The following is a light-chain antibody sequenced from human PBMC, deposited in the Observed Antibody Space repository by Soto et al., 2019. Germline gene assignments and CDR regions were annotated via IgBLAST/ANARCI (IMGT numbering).Light chain of an antibody. Sequence: QSALTQPAPVSGSPGQSITISCTGTSSDVGGYNYVSWYQQHPGKAPKFMIYDVSNRPSGVSNRFSGSKSGNTASLTISGLQAEDEADYYCCSYTTSNTRQIVFGTGTKVT. CDR3: CSYTTSNTRQIV. J-gene: IGLJ1*01. CDR2: DVS. V-gene: IGLV2-14*01. CDR1: SSDVGGYNY.